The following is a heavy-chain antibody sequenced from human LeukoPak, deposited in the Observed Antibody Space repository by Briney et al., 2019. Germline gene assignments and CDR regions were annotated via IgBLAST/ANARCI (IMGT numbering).Heavy chain of an antibody. CDR2: IISILGIA. D-gene: IGHD5-12*01. Sequence: ASVKVSCKASGGTFSSYTISWVRQAPGQGLEWMGRIISILGIANYAQKFQGRVTITADKSTSTAYMELSSLRSEDTAVYYCARGYGDYGMDVWGQGTTVTVSS. CDR3: ARGYGDYGMDV. CDR1: GGTFSSYT. J-gene: IGHJ6*02. V-gene: IGHV1-69*02.